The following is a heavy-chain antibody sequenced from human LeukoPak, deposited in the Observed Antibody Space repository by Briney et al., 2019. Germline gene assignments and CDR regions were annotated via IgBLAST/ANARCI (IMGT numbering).Heavy chain of an antibody. V-gene: IGHV4-59*08. CDR1: GGSISSYY. CDR2: IYYSGST. CDR3: ARHSNWGYFDY. D-gene: IGHD7-27*01. J-gene: IGHJ4*02. Sequence: PSETLSLTCTVSGGSISSYYWSWIRQPPGKGLEWIGYIYYSGSTNYNPSLKSRVTISVDTSKNQFSLKLSSVTAADTAVYYCARHSNWGYFDYWGQGTLVTVSS.